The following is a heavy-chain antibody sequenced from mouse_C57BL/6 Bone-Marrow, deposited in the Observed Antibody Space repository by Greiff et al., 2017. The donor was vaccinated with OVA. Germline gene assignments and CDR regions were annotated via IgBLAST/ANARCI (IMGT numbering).Heavy chain of an antibody. CDR3: ARDPGNYGISYYAMDY. Sequence: EVQLVESGGGLVKPGGSLKLSCAASGFTFSSYAMSWVRQTPEKRLEWVATISDGGSYTYYPDNVKGRFTISRDNATNNLYLQMSNLKSEDTAMYYCARDPGNYGISYYAMDYWGQGTSVTVSS. D-gene: IGHD1-1*01. CDR1: GFTFSSYA. CDR2: ISDGGSYT. J-gene: IGHJ4*01. V-gene: IGHV5-4*01.